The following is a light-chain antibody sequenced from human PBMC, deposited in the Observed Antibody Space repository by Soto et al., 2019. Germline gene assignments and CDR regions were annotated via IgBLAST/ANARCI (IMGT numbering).Light chain of an antibody. CDR1: QSVSTY. CDR3: QQYGNSPWT. V-gene: IGKV3-20*01. J-gene: IGKJ1*01. CDR2: GAS. Sequence: EILLTQSPATLSFSPGERVTLSCRASQSVSTYLAWYQQKPGQAPRLLIYGASNRATGIPDRFSGSGSGTDFTLTISRLEPEDFAVYYCQQYGNSPWTFGQGTNVDI.